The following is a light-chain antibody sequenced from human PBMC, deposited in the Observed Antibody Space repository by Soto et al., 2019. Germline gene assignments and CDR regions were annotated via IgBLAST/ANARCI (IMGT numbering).Light chain of an antibody. CDR2: DDN. Sequence: QSVLTQPPSASGTPGQKVTISCSGSSSNIGGNSVSWYQQLPGTAPKLLIYDDNKRPSGIPDRFSGSKSGTSATLTISGVQPDDEADYYCSSYRSSDTLEVFGTGTKVTVL. CDR3: SSYRSSDTLEV. V-gene: IGLV1-51*01. J-gene: IGLJ1*01. CDR1: SSNIGGNS.